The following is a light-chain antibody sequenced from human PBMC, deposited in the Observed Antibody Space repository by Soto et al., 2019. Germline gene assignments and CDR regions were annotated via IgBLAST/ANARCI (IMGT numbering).Light chain of an antibody. Sequence: EILMTQSPATLSVSPGESATLSCRVSQTTSPKYVAWYQQRRGLAPRLLVYGASKRAAGIPDRFRGSGSGSEFSLTISGLEPEDFAVYFCQHFGSSPPVIFGQGTRLEI. CDR2: GAS. CDR1: QTTSPKY. J-gene: IGKJ5*01. V-gene: IGKV3-20*01. CDR3: QHFGSSPPVI.